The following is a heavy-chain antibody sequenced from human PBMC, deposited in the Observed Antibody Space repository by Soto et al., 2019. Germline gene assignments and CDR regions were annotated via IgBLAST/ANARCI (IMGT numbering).Heavy chain of an antibody. Sequence: QVQLVESGGGVVQPGRSLRLSCAASGFTFSSYGMHWVRQAPGKGLEWVAVIWDDGSNKYYADSVKGRFTISRDNSKNKLYLQRNSLSAEDTAVYYCARDDCSGGRCYPDHWGQGTLVTVSS. V-gene: IGHV3-33*01. CDR2: IWDDGSNK. CDR3: ARDDCSGGRCYPDH. CDR1: GFTFSSYG. D-gene: IGHD2-15*01. J-gene: IGHJ4*02.